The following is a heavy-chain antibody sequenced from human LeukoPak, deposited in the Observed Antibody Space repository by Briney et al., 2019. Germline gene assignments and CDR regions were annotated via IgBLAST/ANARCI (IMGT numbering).Heavy chain of an antibody. Sequence: ASVKVSCKASGYTFTTYSMHWVRQAPGQRPEWMGWISAYNGNTNYAQKLQGRVTMTTDTSTSTAYMELRSLRSDDTAVYYCATGRSRYCSSTSCYEGDYWGQGTLVTVSS. CDR2: ISAYNGNT. V-gene: IGHV1-18*01. J-gene: IGHJ4*02. CDR3: ATGRSRYCSSTSCYEGDY. D-gene: IGHD2-2*01. CDR1: GYTFTTYS.